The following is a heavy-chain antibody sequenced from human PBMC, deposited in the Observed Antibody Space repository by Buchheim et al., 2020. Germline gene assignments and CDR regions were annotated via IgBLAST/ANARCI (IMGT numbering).Heavy chain of an antibody. D-gene: IGHD3-3*01. Sequence: QVQLQESGPGLVKPSETLSLTCTVSGGSVSSGSYYWSWIRQPPGKGLEWIGYIYYSGRTNYNPSLKSRVTISVDTSKNQLSLKLSSVTAADTAVYYCARGGEYDFWSGYYHWFDFWGQGTL. CDR1: GGSVSSGSYY. CDR3: ARGGEYDFWSGYYHWFDF. CDR2: IYYSGRT. J-gene: IGHJ5*01. V-gene: IGHV4-61*01.